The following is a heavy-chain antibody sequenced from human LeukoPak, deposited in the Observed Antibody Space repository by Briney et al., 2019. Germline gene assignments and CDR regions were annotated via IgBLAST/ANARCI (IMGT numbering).Heavy chain of an antibody. CDR2: IYHSGST. V-gene: IGHV4-30-2*01. CDR1: GGSISSGDYY. J-gene: IGHJ5*02. Sequence: SETLSLTCTVSGGSISSGDYYWSWIRQPPGKGLEWIVYIYHSGSTYYNPSLKSRVTISVDRSKNQFSLKLSSVTAADTAVYYCARVCRGYSSSWYGFWWFDPWGQGTLVTVSS. D-gene: IGHD6-13*01. CDR3: ARVCRGYSSSWYGFWWFDP.